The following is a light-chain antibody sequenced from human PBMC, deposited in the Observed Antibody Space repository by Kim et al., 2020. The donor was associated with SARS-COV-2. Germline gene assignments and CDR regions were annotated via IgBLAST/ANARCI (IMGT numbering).Light chain of an antibody. Sequence: LTCTLRSGIVVDNYMIYWYQQKTGRPPQYLLGYKSDSEKQQLSGVPGRFSGSKDASANAGSLLISGLQSEYEADYYCMIWHSNAWVFGGGTKVTVL. CDR1: SGIVVDNYM. CDR3: MIWHSNAWV. CDR2: YKSDSEK. V-gene: IGLV5-45*01. J-gene: IGLJ3*02.